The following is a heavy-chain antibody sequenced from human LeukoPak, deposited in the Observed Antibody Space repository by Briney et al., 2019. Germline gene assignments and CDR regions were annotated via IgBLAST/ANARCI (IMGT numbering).Heavy chain of an antibody. CDR3: ARHDYGDYVGFDY. D-gene: IGHD4-17*01. CDR1: GGSISSGSYY. Sequence: PSQTLSLTCTISGGSISSGSYYWNWIRQPPGKGLEWVGSIYYSGSTYYNPSLKSRVTISVDTPQNQFSLKLSSVTAADTAVYYCARHDYGDYVGFDYWGQGTLVTVSS. V-gene: IGHV4-39*01. CDR2: IYYSGST. J-gene: IGHJ4*02.